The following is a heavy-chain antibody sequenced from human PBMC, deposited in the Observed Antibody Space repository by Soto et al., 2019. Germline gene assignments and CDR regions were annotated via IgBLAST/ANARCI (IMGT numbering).Heavy chain of an antibody. CDR2: IQSGGST. J-gene: IGHJ6*03. CDR3: SRDDVYCSGGSCYGVTMDV. D-gene: IGHD2-15*01. Sequence: EVQLVESGGDLVQPGGSLRLSCAASGFTVSSHYMNWVRQAPGKGLEWVALIQSGGSTFYADSVKGRFTISRDNSKNTLFLQMNSMRVEATSMYYCSRDDVYCSGGSCYGVTMDVWGRGTTVTVSS. CDR1: GFTVSSHY. V-gene: IGHV3-66*01.